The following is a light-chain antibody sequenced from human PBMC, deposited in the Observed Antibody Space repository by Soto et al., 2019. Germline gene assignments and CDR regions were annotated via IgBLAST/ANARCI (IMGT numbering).Light chain of an antibody. CDR1: QSVSSY. CDR2: DTS. Sequence: EIVLTQSPATLSVSPGERATLSGRASQSVSSYLAWYQHKPGQAPRLLIYDTSNRATGIPARFSGSGSGTDFTLTISSLEPEDFAVYYCQQRSNWPHTFGQGTRLEIK. CDR3: QQRSNWPHT. V-gene: IGKV3-11*01. J-gene: IGKJ5*01.